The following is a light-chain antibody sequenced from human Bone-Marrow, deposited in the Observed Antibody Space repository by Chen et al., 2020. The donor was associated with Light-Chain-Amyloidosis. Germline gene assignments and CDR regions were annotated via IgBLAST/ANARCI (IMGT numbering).Light chain of an antibody. CDR2: DAS. V-gene: IGKV3-11*01. CDR3: QQRSNWPPRVT. CDR1: QIVSTY. Sequence: DIVLTQSPATLSLSPGERATLSCRASQIVSTYLAWYQQKPGQAPRLLIYDASNRATGIPARFSGSGSGTEFTLTISSLEPEDFAVYYCQQRSNWPPRVTFGHGTRVDIK. J-gene: IGKJ3*01.